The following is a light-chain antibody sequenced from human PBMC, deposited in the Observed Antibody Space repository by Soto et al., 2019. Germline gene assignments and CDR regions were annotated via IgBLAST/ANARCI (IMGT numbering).Light chain of an antibody. CDR3: AAWDDSLNVVV. CDR2: TNN. J-gene: IGLJ2*01. Sequence: QSVLTQPPSASGTPGQRVTVSCSGSISNNGTYYVYWYQQLPGTAPKLLIYTNNQRPSGVPDRFSGSKSGTSASLAISGLRSDDEADYFCAAWDDSLNVVVFGGGTKLTVL. CDR1: ISNNGTYY. V-gene: IGLV1-47*01.